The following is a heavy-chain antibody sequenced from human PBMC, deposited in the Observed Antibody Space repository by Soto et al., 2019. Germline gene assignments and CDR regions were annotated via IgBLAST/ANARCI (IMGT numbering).Heavy chain of an antibody. Sequence: QVQLVQSGAEVKKPGSSVKVSCKASGGTFSSYAISWVRQAPGQGLEWMGGIIPIFGTANYAQKFQGRVTITEDESTNTAYKELSRLRSEDTAVYYCERDDGREVLPYCSSTSCYAGLAFDIWGKGTMVTVSS. D-gene: IGHD2-2*01. CDR1: GGTFSSYA. J-gene: IGHJ3*02. CDR3: ERDDGREVLPYCSSTSCYAGLAFDI. V-gene: IGHV1-69*01. CDR2: IIPIFGTA.